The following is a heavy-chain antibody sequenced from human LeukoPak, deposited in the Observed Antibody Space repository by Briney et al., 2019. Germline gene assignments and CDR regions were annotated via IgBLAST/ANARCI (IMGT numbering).Heavy chain of an antibody. D-gene: IGHD3-22*01. CDR2: IRSKAYGGTT. CDR1: GFTLGDYA. Sequence: GGSLRLSCTASGFTLGDYAMSWVRQAPGKGLVWVGFIRSKAYGGTTEYAAAVKGRFTILRDDSKSIAYLQMNSLKTEDTAVYYCTRDLGYYDSSGSFDYWGQGTLVTVSS. J-gene: IGHJ4*02. CDR3: TRDLGYYDSSGSFDY. V-gene: IGHV3-49*04.